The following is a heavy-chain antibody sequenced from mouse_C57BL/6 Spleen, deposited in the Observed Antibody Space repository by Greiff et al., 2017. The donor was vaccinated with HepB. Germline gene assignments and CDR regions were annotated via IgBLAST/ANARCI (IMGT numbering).Heavy chain of an antibody. J-gene: IGHJ4*01. CDR3: ASSYYDAMDY. CDR1: GYAFTNYL. CDR2: INPGSGGT. Sequence: VQLQQSGAELVRPGTSVKVSCKASGYAFTNYLIEWVKQRPGQGLEWIGVINPGSGGTKYNEKFKGKATLTADKSSSTAYMQLSSLTSEDSAVYFCASSYYDAMDYWGQGTSVTVSS. D-gene: IGHD2-10*01. V-gene: IGHV1-54*01.